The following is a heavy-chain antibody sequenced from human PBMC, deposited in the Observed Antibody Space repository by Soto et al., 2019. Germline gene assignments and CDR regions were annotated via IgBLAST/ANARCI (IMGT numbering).Heavy chain of an antibody. CDR1: GGTFSSYA. J-gene: IGHJ4*02. CDR2: IIPIFGTA. CDR3: ERGMWLRGFDY. Sequence: QVQLVQSGAEVKKPGSSVKVSCKASGGTFSSYAISWVRQAPGQGLEWMGGIIPIFGTANYAQKFQGRVKINADKSTRTAYMELSSLRSEDTAVYYCERGMWLRGFDYWGQGTLVTVSS. V-gene: IGHV1-69*06. D-gene: IGHD5-12*01.